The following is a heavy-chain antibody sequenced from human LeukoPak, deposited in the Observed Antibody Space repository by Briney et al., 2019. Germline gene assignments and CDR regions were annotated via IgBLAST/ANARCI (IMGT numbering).Heavy chain of an antibody. CDR1: GGSISSNTCY. CDR3: ARRGQWLARIFDY. J-gene: IGHJ4*02. CDR2: ICSSGST. D-gene: IGHD6-19*01. V-gene: IGHV4-39*07. Sequence: ASETLSLTCTVSGGSISSNTCYWGWIRQPPGKGLEWIGTICSSGSTNYNPSLKSRVTISVDTSKNQFSLKLSSVTAAGTAVYYCARRGQWLARIFDYWGQGTLVTVSS.